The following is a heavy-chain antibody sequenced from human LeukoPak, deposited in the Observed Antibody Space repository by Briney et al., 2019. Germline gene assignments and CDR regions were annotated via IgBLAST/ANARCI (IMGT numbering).Heavy chain of an antibody. CDR3: ARSESGPDFTRRLYYDSSGYDEGVYMSDY. CDR2: ISSSSSYI. CDR1: GFTFSSYS. J-gene: IGHJ4*02. D-gene: IGHD3-22*01. V-gene: IGHV3-21*01. Sequence: PGGSLRLSCAASGFTFSSYSMNWVRQAPGKGLEWVSSISSSSSYIYYADSVKGRFTISRDNAKNSLYLQMNSLRAEDTAVYYCARSESGPDFTRRLYYDSSGYDEGVYMSDYWGQGTLVTVSS.